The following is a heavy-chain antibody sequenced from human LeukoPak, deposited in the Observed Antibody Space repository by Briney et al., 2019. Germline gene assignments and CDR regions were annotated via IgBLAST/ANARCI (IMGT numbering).Heavy chain of an antibody. J-gene: IGHJ5*02. CDR3: ARRRGGANWFEP. V-gene: IGHV4-39*01. Sequence: SETLSLTRTVSGGSIDSSDFYWGWIRQPPGKGLEFIVGINYSGTTYYNPSLKSRVTLSIDTSKNQFSLNLNSVTAADTAVYYCARRRGGANWFEPWGQGTLVTVSS. CDR2: INYSGTT. D-gene: IGHD3-16*01. CDR1: GGSIDSSDFY.